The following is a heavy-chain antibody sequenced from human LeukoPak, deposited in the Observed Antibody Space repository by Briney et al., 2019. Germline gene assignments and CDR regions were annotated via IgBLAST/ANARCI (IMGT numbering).Heavy chain of an antibody. J-gene: IGHJ4*02. CDR2: ISSSSSYI. Sequence: GGSLRLSCVLSGLTFSDAWMSWVRQAPGKGLEWVSSISSSSSYIYYADPVKGRFTISRDNAKNSLYLQMNSLRAEDTAVYYCARRYSSGWYGNNYFDYWGQGTLVTVSS. CDR3: ARRYSSGWYGNNYFDY. CDR1: GLTFSDAW. V-gene: IGHV3-21*01. D-gene: IGHD6-19*01.